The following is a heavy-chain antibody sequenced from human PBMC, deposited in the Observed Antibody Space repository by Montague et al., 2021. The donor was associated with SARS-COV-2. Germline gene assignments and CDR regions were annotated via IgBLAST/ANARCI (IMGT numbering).Heavy chain of an antibody. J-gene: IGHJ4*02. CDR3: ARWRWQQSEFDY. CDR2: FSGSGADI. CDR1: GFTFNSYT. D-gene: IGHD5-24*01. Sequence: SLRLSCAASGFTFNSYTMNWVRQAPGKGLEWVASFSGSGADIYYAPSLKGRFTISRDNARNSLFLQMSSLRADDTALYYCARWRWQQSEFDYWGQGTLVTVSS. V-gene: IGHV3-21*06.